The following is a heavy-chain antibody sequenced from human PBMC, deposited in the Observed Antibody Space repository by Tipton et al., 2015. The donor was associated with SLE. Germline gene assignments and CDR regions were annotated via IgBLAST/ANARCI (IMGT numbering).Heavy chain of an antibody. V-gene: IGHV4-4*07. D-gene: IGHD2/OR15-2a*01. Sequence: TLSLTCIVSGVSISSSYWSWIRQPAGKGLEWIGRIYTSGATDDNPSLKTRVTMSVDMSKKQIFLKMTSVTAADSAVYFCARVWLNNAFDIWGQGTRVTVSS. CDR3: ARVWLNNAFDI. J-gene: IGHJ3*02. CDR1: GVSISSSY. CDR2: IYTSGAT.